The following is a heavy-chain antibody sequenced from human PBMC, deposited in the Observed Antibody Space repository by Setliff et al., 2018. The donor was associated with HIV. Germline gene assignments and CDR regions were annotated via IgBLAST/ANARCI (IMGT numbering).Heavy chain of an antibody. J-gene: IGHJ6*02. V-gene: IGHV4-30-2*01. CDR3: ARHEAVAGKVNYYYGMDD. CDR2: IYHRGIT. D-gene: IGHD6-19*01. Sequence: PSETLSLTCAVSGGSIGSGGYSWSWIRQPPGRGLEWVGYIYHRGITNYSPSLKSRVTISVDTSKKQFSLKLRSVTAADTAVYYCARHEAVAGKVNYYYGMDDWGQGTTVTVSS. CDR1: GGSIGSGGYS.